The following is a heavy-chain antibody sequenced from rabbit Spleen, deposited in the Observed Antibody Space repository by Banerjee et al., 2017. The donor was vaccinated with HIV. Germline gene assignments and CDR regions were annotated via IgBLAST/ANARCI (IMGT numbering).Heavy chain of an antibody. CDR1: GFSFSGRDV. CDR2: INTATGKP. CDR3: ARDLAGAIGWNFYL. D-gene: IGHD4-1*01. J-gene: IGHJ4*01. V-gene: IGHV1S45*01. Sequence: QEQLGESGGGLVQPEGSLTLTCKASGFSFSGRDVMCWVRQAPGKGLEWIACINTATGKPVYATWAKGRFTISTTSSTTVTLQMPSLTAADTATYFCARDLAGAIGWNFYLWGQGTLVTVS.